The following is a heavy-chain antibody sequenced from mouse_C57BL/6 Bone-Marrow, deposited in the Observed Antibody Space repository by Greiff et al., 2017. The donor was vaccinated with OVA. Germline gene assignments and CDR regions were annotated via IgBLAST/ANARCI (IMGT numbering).Heavy chain of an antibody. CDR3: ARKWLPDGPWFAY. D-gene: IGHD2-3*01. J-gene: IGHJ3*01. CDR1: GYTFTSYW. V-gene: IGHV1-59*01. Sequence: VQLQQPGAELVRPGTSVKLSCKASGYTFTSYWMHWVKQRPGQGLEWIGVIDPSDSYTNYNQKFKGKATLTVDTSSSTAYMPLSSLTSEDSAVYYCARKWLPDGPWFAYWGQGTLVTVSA. CDR2: IDPSDSYT.